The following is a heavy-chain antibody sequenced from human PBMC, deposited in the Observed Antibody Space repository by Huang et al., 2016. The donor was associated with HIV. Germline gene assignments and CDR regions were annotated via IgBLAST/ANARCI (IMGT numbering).Heavy chain of an antibody. Sequence: QVQLVQSGVEVKKPGASVKVSCKASGYTFTSYGISWVRQAPGQGLEWMGWSSAENGGTNYAQNVQGRVTMTTDNATSTAYMELRSLRSDDTAVYYCARDSPLLGVVIVVVPTAPNAFDIWGQGTMVTVSS. CDR3: ARDSPLLGVVIVVVPTAPNAFDI. CDR1: GYTFTSYG. CDR2: SSAENGGT. J-gene: IGHJ3*02. V-gene: IGHV1-18*01. D-gene: IGHD2-2*01.